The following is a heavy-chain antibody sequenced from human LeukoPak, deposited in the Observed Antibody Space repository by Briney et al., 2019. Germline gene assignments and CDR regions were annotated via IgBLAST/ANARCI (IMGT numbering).Heavy chain of an antibody. D-gene: IGHD3-10*01. Sequence: ASVKVSCKASGYTFTSYAMNWVRQAPGQGLEWMGWININTGNPTYAQGFTGRFVFSLDTSVSTAYLQISSLKAEDTAMYYCARVGFPTYYYYMDVWGKGTTVTVSS. V-gene: IGHV7-4-1*02. CDR1: GYTFTSYA. J-gene: IGHJ6*03. CDR2: ININTGNP. CDR3: ARVGFPTYYYYMDV.